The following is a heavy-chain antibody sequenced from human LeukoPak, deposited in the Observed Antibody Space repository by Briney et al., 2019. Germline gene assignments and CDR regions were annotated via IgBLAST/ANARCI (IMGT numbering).Heavy chain of an antibody. CDR2: ISYDGSNK. D-gene: IGHD3-10*01. CDR3: AKGGITT. CDR1: GFTFSSYA. Sequence: QPGGSLRLSCAASGFTFSSYAMHWVRQAPGKGLEWVAVISYDGSNKYYADSVKGRFTISRDNSKNTLYLQMSSLRAEDTAVYYCAKGGITTWGQGTLVTVSS. J-gene: IGHJ5*02. V-gene: IGHV3-30-3*01.